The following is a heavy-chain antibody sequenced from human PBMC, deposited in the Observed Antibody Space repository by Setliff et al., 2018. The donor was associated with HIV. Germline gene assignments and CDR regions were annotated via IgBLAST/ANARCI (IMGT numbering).Heavy chain of an antibody. CDR2: IYYSGST. V-gene: IGHV4-59*01. Sequence: SETLSLTCTVSGGSISTYYWSWIRQSPGKGLEWIGYIYYSGSTKYNPSLKSRLTISVDTSKNQFSLKLRSVTAADTALYYCARGVTHPPPFGAFDIWGLGTLVTVSS. CDR3: ARGVTHPPPFGAFDI. J-gene: IGHJ3*02. D-gene: IGHD5-18*01. CDR1: GGSISTYY.